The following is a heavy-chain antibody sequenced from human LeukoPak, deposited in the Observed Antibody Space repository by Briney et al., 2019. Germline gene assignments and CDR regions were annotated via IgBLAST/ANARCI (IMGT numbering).Heavy chain of an antibody. D-gene: IGHD3-22*01. V-gene: IGHV3-23*01. J-gene: IGHJ4*02. CDR2: ISGSGGST. CDR3: AKDFARHYYDSSGYPPGFDY. CDR1: GFTFSSYA. Sequence: GGSLRLSCAASGFTFSSYAMSWVRQAPGKGLEWVSAISGSGGSTYYADSVKGRFTISRDNSKNTLYLQMNSLRAEDTAVYYCAKDFARHYYDSSGYPPGFDYWGQGTLVTVSS.